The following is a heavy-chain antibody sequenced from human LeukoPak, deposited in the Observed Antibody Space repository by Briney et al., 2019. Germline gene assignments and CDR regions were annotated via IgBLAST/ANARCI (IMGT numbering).Heavy chain of an antibody. V-gene: IGHV4-34*01. Sequence: SETLSLTCAISGGSFSSYYLRWIRQPPGKGLEWIGEINDSGRINYNPSLMSRVTVSVDTSKNQFSLRLTSVTATDTAVYYCARLWNSGSNYYIDVWGNGATVSVSS. CDR1: GGSFSSYY. J-gene: IGHJ6*03. CDR3: ARLWNSGSNYYIDV. D-gene: IGHD1-7*01. CDR2: INDSGRI.